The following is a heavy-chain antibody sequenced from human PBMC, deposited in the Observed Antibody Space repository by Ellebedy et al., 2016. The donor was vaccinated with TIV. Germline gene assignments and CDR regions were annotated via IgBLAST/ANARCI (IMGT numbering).Heavy chain of an antibody. V-gene: IGHV3-53*04. D-gene: IGHD1-14*01. CDR2: IDSGGVT. J-gene: IGHJ6*04. CDR3: ARSEPADV. Sequence: GESLKISCAASGFSVSTIYMSWLRQAPGKGLEWLSVIDSGGVTNYADSVKGRVTISRHNSMNTLYLQMNSLRPEDTAVYYCARSEPADVWGKGATVTVSS. CDR1: GFSVSTIY.